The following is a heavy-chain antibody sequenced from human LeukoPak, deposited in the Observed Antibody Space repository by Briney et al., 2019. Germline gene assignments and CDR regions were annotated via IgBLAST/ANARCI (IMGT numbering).Heavy chain of an antibody. V-gene: IGHV4-39*01. CDR2: IYASGST. CDR3: ARPGYSSGWYVY. CDR1: GGSISSSSYY. D-gene: IGHD6-19*01. Sequence: PSETLSLTCTVSGGSISSSSYYWGWIRQPPGKGLEWIGSIYASGSTYYNSSLKSRVTISVDTSKNQFSLKLSSVTAADTAVYYCARPGYSSGWYVYWGQGTLVTVSS. J-gene: IGHJ4*02.